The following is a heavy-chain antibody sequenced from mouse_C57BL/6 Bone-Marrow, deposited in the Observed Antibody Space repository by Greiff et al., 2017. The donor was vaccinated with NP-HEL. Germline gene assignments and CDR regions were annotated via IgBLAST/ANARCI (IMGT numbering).Heavy chain of an antibody. J-gene: IGHJ1*03. D-gene: IGHD1-1*01. Sequence: VQLQQSGPGLVQPSQSLSITCTVSGFSLTSYGVHWVRQSPGKGLEWLGGIWSGGSTDYNVAFISRLSISKDNSKSQVFFKMNSLQADDTAIYYCAREGVNYYGSSSYWYFDVWGTGTTVTVSS. CDR3: AREGVNYYGSSSYWYFDV. V-gene: IGHV2-2*01. CDR2: IWSGGST. CDR1: GFSLTSYG.